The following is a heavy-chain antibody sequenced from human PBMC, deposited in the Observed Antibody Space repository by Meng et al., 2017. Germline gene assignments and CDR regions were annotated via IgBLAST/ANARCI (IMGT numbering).Heavy chain of an antibody. D-gene: IGHD6-13*01. Sequence: QLVQSGPGVKKPGASVKGSCTPSGYTFTAYYIHWVRQAPGQGLDWMGRIDPNSGVTEYAQKFQGRVTVTGDTSISTAYMELSRLRSDDTAIYYCVRDEDISAAGKLFGDYWGQGTLVTVSS. J-gene: IGHJ4*02. V-gene: IGHV1-2*06. CDR3: VRDEDISAAGKLFGDY. CDR1: GYTFTAYY. CDR2: IDPNSGVT.